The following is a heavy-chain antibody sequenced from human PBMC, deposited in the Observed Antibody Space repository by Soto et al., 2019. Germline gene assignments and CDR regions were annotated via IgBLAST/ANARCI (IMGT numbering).Heavy chain of an antibody. J-gene: IGHJ4*02. Sequence: PSETLSLTCTVSGGPFPNGGYYWSWIRQEPGKGLEWIGYTHYSGDTSHNPFLRSRVTISTDTSKTQFSLRLRSVTSADTAVYYCARGDSQVSSVFDYWGQGMLVTVSS. CDR3: ARGDSQVSSVFDY. CDR2: THYSGDT. CDR1: GGPFPNGGYY. D-gene: IGHD3-16*01. V-gene: IGHV4-31*03.